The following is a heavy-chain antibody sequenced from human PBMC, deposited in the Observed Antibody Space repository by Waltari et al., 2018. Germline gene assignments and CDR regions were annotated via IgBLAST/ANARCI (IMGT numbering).Heavy chain of an antibody. J-gene: IGHJ3*02. CDR1: GYSISSGYY. CDR2: IYHSGRT. CDR3: ARVIPASLATYDILTGYSNRYAFDI. Sequence: QVQLQESGPGLVQPSETLSPTCAVSGYSISSGYYWGWIRQPPGKGLEGIGSIYHSGRTYYNPSLKSRVTISVDTSKNQFSLKLSSVTAADTAVYYCARVIPASLATYDILTGYSNRYAFDIWGQGTMVTVSS. D-gene: IGHD3-9*01. V-gene: IGHV4-38-2*01.